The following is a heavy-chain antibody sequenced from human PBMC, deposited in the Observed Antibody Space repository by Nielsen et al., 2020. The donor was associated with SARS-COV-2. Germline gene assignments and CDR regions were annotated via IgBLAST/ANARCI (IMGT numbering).Heavy chain of an antibody. CDR3: ARHLRDFWSGQTYYYYYYMDV. Sequence: GESLKISCAASGFTFSSYGMHWVRQAPGKGLEWVAVISYDGSNKYYADSVKGRFTISRDNAKNSLYLQMNSLRAEDTAVYYCARHLRDFWSGQTYYYYYYMDVWGKGTTVTVSS. J-gene: IGHJ6*03. V-gene: IGHV3-33*05. CDR2: ISYDGSNK. D-gene: IGHD3-3*01. CDR1: GFTFSSYG.